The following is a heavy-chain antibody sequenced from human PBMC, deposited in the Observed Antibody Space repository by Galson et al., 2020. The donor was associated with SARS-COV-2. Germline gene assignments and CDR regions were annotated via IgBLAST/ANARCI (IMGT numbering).Heavy chain of an antibody. V-gene: IGHV3-30*18. CDR3: AKDLLDSSGWYVVNYYYYGMDV. CDR2: ISYDGSNK. CDR1: GFTFSSYG. Sequence: GGSLRLSCAASGFTFSSYGMHWVRQAPGKGLEWVAVISYDGSNKYYADSVKGRFTISRDNSKNTLYLQMNSLRAEDTAVYYCAKDLLDSSGWYVVNYYYYGMDVWGQGTTGTVSS. J-gene: IGHJ6*02. D-gene: IGHD6-19*01.